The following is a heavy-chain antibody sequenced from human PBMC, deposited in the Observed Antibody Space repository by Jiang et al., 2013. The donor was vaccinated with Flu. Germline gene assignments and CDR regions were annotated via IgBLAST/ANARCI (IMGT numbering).Heavy chain of an antibody. J-gene: IGHJ3*02. D-gene: IGHD2-2*01. CDR2: ISAYSDNT. CDR3: ARSPKVVVTYPAAFDI. Sequence: PGASVKVSCKASGYTFNNFGISWVRQAPGQGLEWMGWISAYSDNTNYAQKFQGRVTITTDTSTSTAYMDLRSLRSDDTAVYYCARSPKVVVTYPAAFDIWGQGTMVTVSS. V-gene: IGHV1-18*01. CDR1: GYTFNNFG.